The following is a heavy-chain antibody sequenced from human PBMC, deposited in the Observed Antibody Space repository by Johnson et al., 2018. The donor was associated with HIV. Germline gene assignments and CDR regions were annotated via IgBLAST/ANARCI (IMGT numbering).Heavy chain of an antibody. V-gene: IGHV3-72*01. CDR2: SRDKANTHTT. Sequence: VQLVESGGGLVQPGGSLRLSCVASGFIFSDHYMDWVRQAPGKGLEWVGRSRDKANTHTTEYAASVKGRFTISRDDAKSLLYLQMNSLKTEDTAVYYCVRDSSGYSGFDIWGQGTVVTVSS. D-gene: IGHD3-22*01. CDR3: VRDSSGYSGFDI. CDR1: GFIFSDHY. J-gene: IGHJ3*02.